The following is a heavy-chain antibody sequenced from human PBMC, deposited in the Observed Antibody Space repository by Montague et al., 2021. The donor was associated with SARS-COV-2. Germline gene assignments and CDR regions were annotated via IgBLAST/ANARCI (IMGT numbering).Heavy chain of an antibody. V-gene: IGHV4-39*01. CDR1: GGSISSSSYY. J-gene: IGHJ4*02. Sequence: SETLSLTRTVSGGSISSSSYYWGWIHQPPGKGLEWIGSIYYSGSTYYNPSLKSRVTISVDTSKNQFSLKLSSVTAADTAVYYCARRVGQWLPRYQYYFDYWGQGTLVTVSS. CDR3: ARRVGQWLPRYQYYFDY. CDR2: IYYSGST. D-gene: IGHD6-19*01.